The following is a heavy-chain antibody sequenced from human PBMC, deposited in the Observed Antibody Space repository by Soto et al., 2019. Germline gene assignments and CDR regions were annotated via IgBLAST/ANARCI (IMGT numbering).Heavy chain of an antibody. CDR3: AGPPLRIAAAGTGPRASP. CDR1: GGSFSGYY. D-gene: IGHD6-13*01. Sequence: QVQLQQWGAGLLKPSETLSLTCAVYGGSFSGYYWSWIRQPPGKGLEWIGEINHSGSTNYNPSLKSRVTISVDTSKNQFSLKLSSVTAADTAVYYCAGPPLRIAAAGTGPRASPWGQGTLVTVSS. V-gene: IGHV4-34*01. CDR2: INHSGST. J-gene: IGHJ5*02.